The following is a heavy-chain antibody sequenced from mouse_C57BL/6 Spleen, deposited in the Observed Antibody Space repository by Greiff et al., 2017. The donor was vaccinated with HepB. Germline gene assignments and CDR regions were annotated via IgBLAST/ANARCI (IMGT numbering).Heavy chain of an antibody. CDR3: ARDHGNYDY. V-gene: IGHV3-6*01. Sequence: EVQRVESGPGLVKPSQSLSLTCSVTGYSITSGYYWNWIRQFPGNKLEWMGYISYDGSNNYNPSLKNRISITRDTSKNQFFLKLNSVTTEDTATYYCARDHGNYDYWGQGTTLTVSS. J-gene: IGHJ2*01. CDR2: ISYDGSN. D-gene: IGHD2-1*01. CDR1: GYSITSGYY.